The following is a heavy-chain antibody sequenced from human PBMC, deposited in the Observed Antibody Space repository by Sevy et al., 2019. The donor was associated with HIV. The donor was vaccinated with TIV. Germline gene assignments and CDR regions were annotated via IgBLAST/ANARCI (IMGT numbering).Heavy chain of an antibody. CDR1: GYTFRSYG. V-gene: IGHV1-18*01. CDR3: ARDKPQGGGVLPGAMWGGVDY. D-gene: IGHD2-2*01. CDR2: ISPYTGDT. Sequence: ASVKVSCRASGYTFRSYGISWVRQAPGQGLEWMGWISPYTGDTDFAQKVQGRISMTSDTSTSTAYMELRSLGSDETAVDYCARDKPQGGGVLPGAMWGGVDYWGQGTLVTVSS. J-gene: IGHJ4*02.